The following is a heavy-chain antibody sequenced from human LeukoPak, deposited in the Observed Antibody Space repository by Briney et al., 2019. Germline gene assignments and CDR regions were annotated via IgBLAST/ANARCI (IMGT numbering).Heavy chain of an antibody. CDR1: GDSISSSY. J-gene: IGHJ5*02. D-gene: IGHD2-2*01. V-gene: IGHV4-59*08. CDR3: ARRVTEGIPVNEGNWFDP. CDR2: IYKDGST. Sequence: SETLSLTCTVSGDSISSSYWSWIRQSPGKGLEWIGRIYKDGSTIYNPSLKSRVTISIDTSRNQFSLKLTSVTSADTAVYYCARRVTEGIPVNEGNWFDPWGQRTLVTVSS.